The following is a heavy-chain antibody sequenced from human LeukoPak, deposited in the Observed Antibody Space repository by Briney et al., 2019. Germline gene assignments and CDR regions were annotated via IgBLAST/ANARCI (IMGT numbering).Heavy chain of an antibody. J-gene: IGHJ4*02. CDR1: GYTFTNYW. V-gene: IGHV5-51*01. D-gene: IGHD3-10*01. CDR3: AASTYGSGAYVGFDS. CDR2: MYPGDSDT. Sequence: GESLKISCKASGYTFTNYWIGWVRQMPGKGLEWMGVMYPGDSDTRYSPSFQGQVTISANKSISTTYLQWSSLKASDTAMFYCAASTYGSGAYVGFDSWGQGTLVTVSS.